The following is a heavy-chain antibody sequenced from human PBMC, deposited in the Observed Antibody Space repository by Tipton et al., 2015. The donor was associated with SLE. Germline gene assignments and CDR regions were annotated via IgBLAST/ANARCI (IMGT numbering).Heavy chain of an antibody. V-gene: IGHV4-59*08. CDR2: ISYGGDT. J-gene: IGHJ6*02. Sequence: TLSLTCSVSGASISSDYWSWIRQPPGKGLEWIGYISYGGDTNHNPSLKSRVTISVDTAKNQFSLKLTSVTAADTAVYYCVRGLLTWRGAVVGVDVWGQGTTVNVSS. D-gene: IGHD2-21*01. CDR1: GASISSDY. CDR3: VRGLLTWRGAVVGVDV.